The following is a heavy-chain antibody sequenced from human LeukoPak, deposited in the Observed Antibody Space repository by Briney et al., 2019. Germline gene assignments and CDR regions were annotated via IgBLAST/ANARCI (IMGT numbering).Heavy chain of an antibody. D-gene: IGHD6-19*01. CDR1: GYTFTAYY. J-gene: IGHJ4*02. V-gene: IGHV1-2*02. CDR2: INPNSGGT. CDR3: ARGLYSSGWYLEYYFDY. Sequence: GASVKVSCKASGYTFTAYYMHWVRQAPGQGLEWMGWINPNSGGTNYAQKFQGRVTMTRDTSISTAYMELSRLRSDDTAVYYCARGLYSSGWYLEYYFDYWGQGTLVTVSS.